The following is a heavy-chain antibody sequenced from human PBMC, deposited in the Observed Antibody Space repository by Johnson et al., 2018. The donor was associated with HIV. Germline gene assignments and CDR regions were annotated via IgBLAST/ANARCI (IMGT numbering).Heavy chain of an antibody. CDR2: IWYDGSST. CDR1: GFNFSKFG. CDR3: ARSMRGAFDV. Sequence: QVHLVESGGGLVQPGGSLRLSCVGSGFNFSKFGMHWVRQAPGKGLQWVAVIWYDGSSTYFADSVEGRFTISRDNSKNTLYLQMNSLRAEDTAVYYCARSMRGAFDVWGQGIMVTVSS. D-gene: IGHD3-10*01. V-gene: IGHV3-33*08. J-gene: IGHJ3*01.